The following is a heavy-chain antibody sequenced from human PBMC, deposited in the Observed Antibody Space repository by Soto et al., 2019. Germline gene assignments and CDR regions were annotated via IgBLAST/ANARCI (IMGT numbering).Heavy chain of an antibody. CDR1: GFTFSSYG. CDR2: IWYDGSNK. CDR3: ARAVGYDYIWGSYRPTPLDY. Sequence: QVQLVESGGGVVQPGRSLRLSCAASGFTFSSYGMHWVRQAPGKGLEWVAVIWYDGSNKYYADSVKGRFTISRDNSKKPVYLQMNSLRAEDTAVYYCARAVGYDYIWGSYRPTPLDYWGQGTLVTVSS. D-gene: IGHD3-16*02. J-gene: IGHJ4*02. V-gene: IGHV3-33*01.